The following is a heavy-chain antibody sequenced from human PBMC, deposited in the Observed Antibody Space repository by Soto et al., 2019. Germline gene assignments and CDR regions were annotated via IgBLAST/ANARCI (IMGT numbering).Heavy chain of an antibody. CDR2: IKEDGRAT. D-gene: IGHD3-3*01. V-gene: IGHV3-74*01. CDR1: GFSLNTYW. J-gene: IGHJ4*02. Sequence: EVQLVESGGGLVQPGGSLRLSCVGSGFSLNTYWMHWVRQVPGKGLEWIARIKEDGRATSYVDAVKGRFTISRDNAGNTLYLQMNSLRLEDTAVYFCARGWVERLPRQPPSDYWGQGTLVTVSS. CDR3: ARGWVERLPRQPPSDY.